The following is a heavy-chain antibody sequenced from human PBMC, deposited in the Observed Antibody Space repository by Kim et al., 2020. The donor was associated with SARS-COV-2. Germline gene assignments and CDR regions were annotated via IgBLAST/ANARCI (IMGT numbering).Heavy chain of an antibody. CDR2: FGVGGTDT. J-gene: IGHJ5*02. CDR3: ARELLPVPGNNYLDP. V-gene: IGHV3-23*01. Sequence: GGSLRLSCVASGFTFGTYGMFWVRQAPGKGLEWVSAFGVGGTDTYYAASVKGRFTISRDNSRTTVYLQLNSLISEDSAMYYCARELLPVPGNNYLDPWG. CDR1: GFTFGTYG. D-gene: IGHD1-1*01.